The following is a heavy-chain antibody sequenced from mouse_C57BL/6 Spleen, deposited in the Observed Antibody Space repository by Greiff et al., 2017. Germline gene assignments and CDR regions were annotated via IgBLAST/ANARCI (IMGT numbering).Heavy chain of an antibody. CDR1: GFTFSDYG. CDR2: ISSGSSTI. D-gene: IGHD4-1*01. V-gene: IGHV5-17*01. Sequence: EVKLQESGGGLVKPGGSLKLSCAASGFTFSDYGMHWVRQAPEKGLEWVAYISSGSSTIYYADTVKGRFTISRDNAKNTLFLQMTSLRSEDTAMYYCARMPQTGTGAMDYWGQGTSVTVSS. CDR3: ARMPQTGTGAMDY. J-gene: IGHJ4*01.